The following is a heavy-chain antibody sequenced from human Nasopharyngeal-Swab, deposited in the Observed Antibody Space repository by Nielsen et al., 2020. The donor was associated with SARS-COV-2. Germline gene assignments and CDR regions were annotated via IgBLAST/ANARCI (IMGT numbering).Heavy chain of an antibody. CDR3: ARKRRGYYYYGMDV. J-gene: IGHJ6*02. Sequence: SVKVSCKASGYTFTSYYMHWVRQAPGQGLEWMGGIIPIFGTANYAQKFQGRVTITADESTSTAYMELSSLRSEDTAVYYCARKRRGYYYYGMDVWGQGTTVTVSS. V-gene: IGHV1-69*13. CDR2: IIPIFGTA. D-gene: IGHD3-10*01. CDR1: GYTFTSYY.